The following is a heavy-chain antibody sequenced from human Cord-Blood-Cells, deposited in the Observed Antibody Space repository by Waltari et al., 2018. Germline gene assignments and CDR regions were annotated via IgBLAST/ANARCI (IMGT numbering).Heavy chain of an antibody. Sequence: EVQLVESGGGLVQPGGSLRLSCAASGLTYSRYDMHCVRKAIGKRLEWVSVIGTAGDTYNPGSGKGRFTISRKNAKNSLYLQMNSLRAGDTAVYYCARRLLYSSGLDYWGQGTLVTVSS. CDR2: IGTAGDT. J-gene: IGHJ4*02. CDR1: GLTYSRYD. D-gene: IGHD6-19*01. CDR3: ARRLLYSSGLDY. V-gene: IGHV3-13*01.